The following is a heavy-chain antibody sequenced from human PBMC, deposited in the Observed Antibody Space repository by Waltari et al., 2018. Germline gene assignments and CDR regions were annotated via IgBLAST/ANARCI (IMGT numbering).Heavy chain of an antibody. J-gene: IGHJ5*02. CDR3: ARDLKDWRSSSWFDP. CDR2: IYHSGST. D-gene: IGHD6-13*01. Sequence: QVQLQESGPGLVKPSETLSLTCTVSGYSISSGYYWCWIRQPPGKGLEWIGSIYHSGSTYYNPSLKSRVTISVDTSKNQFSLKLSSVTAADTAVYYCARDLKDWRSSSWFDPWGQGTLVTVSS. V-gene: IGHV4-38-2*02. CDR1: GYSISSGYY.